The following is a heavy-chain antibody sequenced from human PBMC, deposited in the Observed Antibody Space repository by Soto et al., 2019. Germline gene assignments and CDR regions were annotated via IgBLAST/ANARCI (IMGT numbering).Heavy chain of an antibody. CDR1: GFTFSGYA. Sequence: PGGSLRLSCAASGFTFSGYAMNWVRQASGKGLEWVGRIRSKANSYATADAASVKGRFTISRDDSKNTAYLQMNSLKSEDTAVYYCTRGPVPYYASSGYPRLYYYYYGIDVWGQGTTVTVSS. V-gene: IGHV3-73*01. J-gene: IGHJ6*02. CDR2: IRSKANSYAT. D-gene: IGHD3-22*01. CDR3: TRGPVPYYASSGYPRLYYYYYGIDV.